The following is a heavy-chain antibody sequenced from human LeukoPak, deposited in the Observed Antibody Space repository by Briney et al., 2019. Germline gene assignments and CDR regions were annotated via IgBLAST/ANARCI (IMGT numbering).Heavy chain of an antibody. V-gene: IGHV1-2*02. Sequence: GASVKVSCTAYGYTFTGYYMHWVRQAPGQGLEWMGWINPNSGGTNYAQKFQGRVTMTRDTSISTAYMELSRLRSDDTAVYYCARGILIVVVPAGNMDVWGKGTTVTVSS. D-gene: IGHD2-2*01. CDR3: ARGILIVVVPAGNMDV. CDR2: INPNSGGT. CDR1: GYTFTGYY. J-gene: IGHJ6*03.